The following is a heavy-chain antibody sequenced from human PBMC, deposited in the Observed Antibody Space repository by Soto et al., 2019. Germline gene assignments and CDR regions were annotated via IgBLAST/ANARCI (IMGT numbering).Heavy chain of an antibody. V-gene: IGHV4-30-4*01. CDR1: GCSISSGDYY. D-gene: IGHD4-17*01. CDR2: IYYSGST. Sequence: SETLSPTCTVSGCSISSGDYYWSWIRPPPGKGLEWIGYIYYSGSTYYNPSLKSRVTISVDTSKNQFSLRLSSVTAAGTAVYYCARGRLYGDYVFWGQGTLVTVSS. CDR3: ARGRLYGDYVF. J-gene: IGHJ4*02.